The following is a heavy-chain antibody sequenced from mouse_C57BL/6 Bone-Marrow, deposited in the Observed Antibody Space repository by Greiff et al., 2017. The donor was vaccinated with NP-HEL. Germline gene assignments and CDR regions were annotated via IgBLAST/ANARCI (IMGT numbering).Heavy chain of an antibody. CDR2: ISSGGSYT. V-gene: IGHV5-6*01. D-gene: IGHD2-4*01. CDR1: GFTFSSYG. CDR3: ARHYYDYDGDYYAMDY. Sequence: EVKLVESGGDLVKPGGSLKLSCAASGFTFSSYGMSWVRQTPDKRLEWVATISSGGSYTYYPDSVKGRFTISRDNAKNTRYLQMSSLKSEDTAMYYCARHYYDYDGDYYAMDYWGQGTSVTVSS. J-gene: IGHJ4*01.